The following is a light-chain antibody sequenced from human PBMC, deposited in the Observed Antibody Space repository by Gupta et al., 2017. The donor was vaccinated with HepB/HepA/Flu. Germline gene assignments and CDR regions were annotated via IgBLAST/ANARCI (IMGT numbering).Light chain of an antibody. CDR3: QQYGRSRT. CDR1: QSLSSDY. CDR2: GAS. Sequence: EIVLTQSPGTLSLSPGERATLSCRASQSLSSDYLAWYQQKPGQAPRLVIYGASNRATDIPDRFSGSGSGTDFTLTISRLEPEDFAVYYWQQYGRSRTFGQGTKVEIK. J-gene: IGKJ1*01. V-gene: IGKV3-20*01.